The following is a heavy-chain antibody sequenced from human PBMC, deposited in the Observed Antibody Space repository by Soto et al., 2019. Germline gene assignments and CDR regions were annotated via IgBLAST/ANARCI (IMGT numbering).Heavy chain of an antibody. J-gene: IGHJ4*01. V-gene: IGHV4-59*01. CDR2: VHESGYT. CDR1: GDAISNFY. D-gene: IGHD1-20*01. CDR3: ARGTRALITSFFAY. Sequence: KLSETLSLTCTVSGDAISNFYWSWIRQTPGRGLEWIGCVHESGYTDYNPSLKGRVTISLHTSESQFSLSLRSATAADTATYYCARGTRALITSFFAYWGQGIPVTVSS.